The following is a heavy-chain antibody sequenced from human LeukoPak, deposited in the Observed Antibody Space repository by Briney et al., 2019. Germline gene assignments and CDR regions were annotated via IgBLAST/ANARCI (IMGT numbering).Heavy chain of an antibody. CDR2: INHSGST. D-gene: IGHD5-18*01. CDR3: ARGKGYSYGKTDAFDI. Sequence: SETLSLTCAVYGGSFSGYYWSRIREPPGKGLDWTGDINHSGSTNYNPSLKSRVTISVDTSKNQFSLKLSSVTAADTAVYYCARGKGYSYGKTDAFDIWGQGTMVTVSS. V-gene: IGHV4-34*01. CDR1: GGSFSGYY. J-gene: IGHJ3*02.